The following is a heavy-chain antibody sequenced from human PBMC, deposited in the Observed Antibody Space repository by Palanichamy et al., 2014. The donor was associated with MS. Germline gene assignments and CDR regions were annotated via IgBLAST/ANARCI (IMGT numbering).Heavy chain of an antibody. J-gene: IGHJ4*02. V-gene: IGHV3-23*01. CDR2: ISLGGRST. CDR1: ISKIYE. CDR3: TKGHFYSSTEE. D-gene: IGHD2-8*02. Sequence: LLESGGDLVQPGGSLRLSCVDSISKIYEMSWVRQAPGKGLEWISGISLGGRSTYYADSVKGRFTISRDNSKSALYLQMDSLRAEDTATYYCTKGHFYSSTEEWGQGTLVSVSS.